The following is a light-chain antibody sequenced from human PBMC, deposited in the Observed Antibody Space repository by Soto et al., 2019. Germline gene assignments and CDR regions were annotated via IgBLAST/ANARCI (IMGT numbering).Light chain of an antibody. J-gene: IGKJ1*01. CDR2: AAS. CDR1: QSISTH. V-gene: IGKV1-17*01. CDR3: QQYNSYS. Sequence: DIQMTQSPSSLSASVGDRVTITCRASQSISTHLNWYQQKPGKAPNLLIYAASNLQSGVPSRFSGSGSGTEFTLTISSPQPDDFATYYCQQYNSYSFGQGTKVDIK.